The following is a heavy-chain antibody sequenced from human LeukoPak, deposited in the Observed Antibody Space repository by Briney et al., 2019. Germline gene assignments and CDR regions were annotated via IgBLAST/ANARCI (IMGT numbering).Heavy chain of an antibody. CDR3: AHSGSYYYDSSGYFDAFDI. CDR1: GFSLSTNGVG. V-gene: IGHV2-5*02. D-gene: IGHD3-22*01. Sequence: SGPTLVNPTQTLTLTCTFSGFSLSTNGVGVGWIRQPPGKALEWLALIYWDDDKRYSPSLKSRLTITKDTSKNQVVLTMTNMDPVDTATYYCAHSGSYYYDSSGYFDAFDIWGQGTMVTVSS. J-gene: IGHJ3*02. CDR2: IYWDDDK.